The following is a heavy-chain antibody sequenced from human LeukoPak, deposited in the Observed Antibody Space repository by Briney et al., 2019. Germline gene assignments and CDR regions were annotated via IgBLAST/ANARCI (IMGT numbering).Heavy chain of an antibody. D-gene: IGHD4-17*01. CDR2: IYYSGST. Sequence: PSETLSLTCTVSGGSISSGGYYWSWIRQHPGKGLEWIGYIYYSGSTYYNPSLKSRVTISVDTSKNQFSLKLSSVTAADTAVYYCACSLTTVTSWFDPWGQGTLVTVSS. CDR3: ACSLTTVTSWFDP. CDR1: GGSISSGGYY. J-gene: IGHJ5*02. V-gene: IGHV4-31*03.